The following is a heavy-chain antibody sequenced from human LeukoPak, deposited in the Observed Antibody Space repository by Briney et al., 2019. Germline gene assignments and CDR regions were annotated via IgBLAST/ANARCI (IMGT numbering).Heavy chain of an antibody. CDR1: GFTFSSYS. CDR3: ARDGYSSSWWAY. J-gene: IGHJ4*02. D-gene: IGHD6-13*01. CDR2: ISSSGSTI. V-gene: IGHV3-48*01. Sequence: PGGSLRLSCAASGFTFSSYSMNWVRQAPGKGLEWVSYISSSGSTIYYADSVKGRFTISRDNAKNSLYLQMNSLRAEDTALYYCARDGYSSSWWAYWGQGTLVTVSS.